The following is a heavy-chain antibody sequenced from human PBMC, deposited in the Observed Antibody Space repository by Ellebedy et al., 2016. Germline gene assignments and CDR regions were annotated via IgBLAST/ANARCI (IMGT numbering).Heavy chain of an antibody. CDR1: GFTFSSYS. V-gene: IGHV3-21*01. Sequence: GESLKISXAASGFTFSSYSMNWVRQAPGKGLEWVSSISSSSSYIYYADSVKGRFTISRDNAKNSLYLQMNSLRAEDTAVYYCAREDYGDYENPGRPDYWGQGTLVTVSS. CDR2: ISSSSSYI. D-gene: IGHD4-17*01. CDR3: AREDYGDYENPGRPDY. J-gene: IGHJ4*02.